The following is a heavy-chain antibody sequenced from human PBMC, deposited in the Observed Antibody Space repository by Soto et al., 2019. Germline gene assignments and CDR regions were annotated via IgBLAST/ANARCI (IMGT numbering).Heavy chain of an antibody. V-gene: IGHV3-23*01. CDR1: ECVFSGDP. J-gene: IGHJ3*01. CDR2: ISGSGGST. Sequence: GGSERLSVVAAECVFSGDPRSWDRQAPGKGLEWVSAISGSGGSTYYADSVKGRFTISRDNSKNTLYLQMNSLRAEDTAVYYCAKDLRYSSGISPEPFDSWGLGTMVTV. D-gene: IGHD6-19*01. CDR3: AKDLRYSSGISPEPFDS.